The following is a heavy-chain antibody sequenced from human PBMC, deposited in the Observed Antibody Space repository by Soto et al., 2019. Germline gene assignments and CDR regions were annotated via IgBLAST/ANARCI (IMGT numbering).Heavy chain of an antibody. Sequence: SETLSLTCTVSGSSISSSSYYWGWIRQPPGKGLEWIGSIYYSGSTYYNPSLKSRVTISVDTSKNQFSLKLSSVTAADTAVYYCARLNAYYYDSSGYKSAPYFDYWGQGTLVTVSS. CDR3: ARLNAYYYDSSGYKSAPYFDY. V-gene: IGHV4-39*01. J-gene: IGHJ4*02. CDR1: GSSISSSSYY. D-gene: IGHD3-22*01. CDR2: IYYSGST.